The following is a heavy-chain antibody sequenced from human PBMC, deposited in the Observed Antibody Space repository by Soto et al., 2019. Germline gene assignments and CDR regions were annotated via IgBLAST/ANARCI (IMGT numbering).Heavy chain of an antibody. D-gene: IGHD6-19*01. Sequence: GGSLRLSCAASGFTFSSYGMHWVRQAPGKGLEWVAVISYDGSNKYYADSVKGRFTISRDNSKNTLYLQMNSLRAEDTAVYYCAKGLYEWLRQGFDYWGHGTLVTVSS. CDR2: ISYDGSNK. CDR3: AKGLYEWLRQGFDY. CDR1: GFTFSSYG. V-gene: IGHV3-30*18. J-gene: IGHJ4*01.